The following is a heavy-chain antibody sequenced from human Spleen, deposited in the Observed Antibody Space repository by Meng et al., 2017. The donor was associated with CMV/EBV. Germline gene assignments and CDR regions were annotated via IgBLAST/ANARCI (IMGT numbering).Heavy chain of an antibody. CDR3: AKGGIAEVPSAERNYYFDY. CDR1: GFSFSIYS. V-gene: IGHV3-30-3*01. J-gene: IGHJ4*02. CDR2: ISYDGSKK. Sequence: GESLKISCAASGFSFSIYSMHWVRQAPGKGLEWVAVISYDGSKKYYADFVKGRFTVSRDNSKNTLYLQMSSPRVDDTAVYYCAKGGIAEVPSAERNYYFDYWGQGALVTVSS. D-gene: IGHD1-7*01.